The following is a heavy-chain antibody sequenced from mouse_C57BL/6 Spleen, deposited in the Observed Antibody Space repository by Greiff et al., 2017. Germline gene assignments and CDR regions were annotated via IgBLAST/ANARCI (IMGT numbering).Heavy chain of an antibody. V-gene: IGHV3-6*01. D-gene: IGHD3-1*01. CDR1: GYSITSGYY. CDR3: ARDRGERYWYFDV. Sequence: VQLQQSGPGLVKPSQSLSLTCSVTGYSITSGYYWNWIRQFPGNKLEWMGYISYDGSNNYNPSLKNRISITRDTSKNQFFLKLNSVTTEDTATYYCARDRGERYWYFDVWGTGTTVTVSS. J-gene: IGHJ1*03. CDR2: ISYDGSN.